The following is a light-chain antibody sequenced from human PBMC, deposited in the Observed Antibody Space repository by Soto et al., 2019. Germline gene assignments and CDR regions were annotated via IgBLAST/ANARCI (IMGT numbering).Light chain of an antibody. J-gene: IGLJ1*01. Sequence: QSALTQPASVSGSPGQSITISCTGTSTDIGAYNYVSWYQQHPGKAPKLLIYLGDQRASGVSDRFSGSKSGTSASLAINGLRSDDEADYYCAAWDDNLNAYVFGSGTKLTVL. CDR2: LGD. V-gene: IGLV2-14*01. CDR1: STDIGAYNY. CDR3: AAWDDNLNAYV.